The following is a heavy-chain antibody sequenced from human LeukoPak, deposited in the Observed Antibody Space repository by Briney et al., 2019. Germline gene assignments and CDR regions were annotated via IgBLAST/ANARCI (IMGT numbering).Heavy chain of an antibody. Sequence: PSETLSLTCAVYGGSFSGYYWSWIRQPPGKGLEWIGEINHSGSTNYNPSLKGRVTISVDTSKNQFSLKLSSVTAADTAVYYCARSGTKIVVVPAAAVITMIVVGFDYWGQGTLVTVSS. J-gene: IGHJ4*02. CDR2: INHSGST. CDR3: ARSGTKIVVVPAAAVITMIVVGFDY. V-gene: IGHV4-34*01. D-gene: IGHD2-2*01. CDR1: GGSFSGYY.